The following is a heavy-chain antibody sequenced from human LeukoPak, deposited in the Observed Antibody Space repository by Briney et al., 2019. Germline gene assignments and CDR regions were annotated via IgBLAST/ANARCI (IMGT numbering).Heavy chain of an antibody. CDR3: ARAGYSSSWYHTPIYYYYYYMDV. D-gene: IGHD6-13*01. Sequence: SETLSLTCTVSGASISSHYWSWIRQPPGKGLEWIGYIYYSGSTNYNPSLKSQVTIPVDTSKNQFSLKLSSVTAADTAVYYCARAGYSSSWYHTPIYYYYYYMDVWGKGTTVTVSS. CDR1: GASISSHY. V-gene: IGHV4-59*11. CDR2: IYYSGST. J-gene: IGHJ6*03.